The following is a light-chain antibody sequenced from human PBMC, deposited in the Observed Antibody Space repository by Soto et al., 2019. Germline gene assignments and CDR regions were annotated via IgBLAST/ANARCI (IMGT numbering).Light chain of an antibody. J-gene: IGKJ5*01. V-gene: IGKV3-20*01. CDR3: QQYGSSPRVT. CDR1: QSVSSSY. Sequence: EIVLTQSPGTLSLSPGERATLSCRASQSVSSSYLAWYQQTPGQAPRLLIFGASSRATGIADRFSGSGSGTEFTLTISRLEPEDSAMYYCQQYGSSPRVTFGQGTRLEIK. CDR2: GAS.